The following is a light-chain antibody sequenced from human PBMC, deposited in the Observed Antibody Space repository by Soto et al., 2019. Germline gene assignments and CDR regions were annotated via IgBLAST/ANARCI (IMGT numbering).Light chain of an antibody. CDR2: WAS. J-gene: IGKJ4*01. CDR1: QTLLFSSHNNPF. Sequence: DIVMTPSPDSPAVSLGERATIYCKSSQTLLFSSHNNPFLAWYQQKPGQPPKLLVHWASTRESGVPDRFSGSGSETDFTLTITSLQAADVAVYYCQQYFSSPLTFGGGTKVQIK. V-gene: IGKV4-1*01. CDR3: QQYFSSPLT.